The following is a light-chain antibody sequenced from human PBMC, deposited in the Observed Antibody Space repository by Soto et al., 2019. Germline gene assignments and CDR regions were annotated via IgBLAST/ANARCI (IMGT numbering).Light chain of an antibody. CDR2: AAS. V-gene: IGKV1-27*01. Sequence: DIQMTQSPSSLSASVGDRVTITCRASQGISNYLAWYQQKPGKVPRLLIYAASTLQSGVPSRFSGSGSGTDFTLTISRLQPEDVGTYYCQKYNAVPITFGQGTRLEI. CDR3: QKYNAVPIT. CDR1: QGISNY. J-gene: IGKJ5*01.